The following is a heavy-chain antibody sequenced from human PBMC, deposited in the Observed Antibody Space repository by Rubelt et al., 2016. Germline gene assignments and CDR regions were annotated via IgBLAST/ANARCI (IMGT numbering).Heavy chain of an antibody. V-gene: IGHV7-4-1*02. CDR3: ARVIAAAGRDGNYFDY. CDR2: INTNTGNP. J-gene: IGHJ4*02. D-gene: IGHD6-13*01. CDR1: GYTFTSYA. Sequence: QVQLVQSGSELKKPGASVKVSCKASGYTFTSYAMNWVRQAPGQGLEWMGWINTNTGNPPYAQGFTGRVGCPLETYVSTAYLQISSLKAEDTAVYYCARVIAAAGRDGNYFDYWGQGTLVTVSS.